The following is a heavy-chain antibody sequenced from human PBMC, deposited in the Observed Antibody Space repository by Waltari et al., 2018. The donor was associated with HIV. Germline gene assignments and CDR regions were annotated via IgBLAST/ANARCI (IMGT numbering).Heavy chain of an antibody. V-gene: IGHV3-23*01. J-gene: IGHJ3*01. Sequence: QLLESGGVLVEPGGSLRLSCAASGFIFTDFAMDWVRQAPGKGLEWVSAIRGGGETFYADSVKGRFTISRDNSKNTLYLQMNSLRADDAAVYYCVKDSGRAADVFDLWGQGTMVTVSS. CDR1: GFIFTDFA. D-gene: IGHD3-10*01. CDR2: IRGGGET. CDR3: VKDSGRAADVFDL.